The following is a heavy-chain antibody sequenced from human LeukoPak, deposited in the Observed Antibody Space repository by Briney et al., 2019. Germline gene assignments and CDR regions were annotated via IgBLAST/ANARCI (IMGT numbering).Heavy chain of an antibody. Sequence: GGSLRLSCAASGFTFSSYATSWVRQAPGKGLEWVSAISGSGGSTYYADSVKGRFTISRDNSKNTLYLRMNSLRAEDTAVYYCAKIGRKRYCSSTSCLNYFDYWGQGTLVTVSS. CDR1: GFTFSSYA. D-gene: IGHD2-2*01. J-gene: IGHJ4*02. CDR2: ISGSGGST. CDR3: AKIGRKRYCSSTSCLNYFDY. V-gene: IGHV3-23*01.